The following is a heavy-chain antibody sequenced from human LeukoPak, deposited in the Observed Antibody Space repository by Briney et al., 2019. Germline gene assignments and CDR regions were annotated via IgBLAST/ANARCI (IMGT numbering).Heavy chain of an antibody. CDR1: GFTFNSYA. CDR3: AKAESAYDPYYYYYMDV. D-gene: IGHD3-16*01. J-gene: IGHJ6*03. CDR2: ISYDGSNK. V-gene: IGHV3-30-3*01. Sequence: GGSLRLSCAASGFTFNSYAMHWVRQAPGKGLEWVAVISYDGSNKYYADSVKGRFTISRDNSKNTLYLHMNSLRAEDTAVYYCAKAESAYDPYYYYYMDVWGKGTTVTVSS.